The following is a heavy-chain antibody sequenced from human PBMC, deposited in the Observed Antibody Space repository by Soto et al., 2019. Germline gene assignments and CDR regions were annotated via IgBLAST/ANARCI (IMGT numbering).Heavy chain of an antibody. D-gene: IGHD6-19*01. J-gene: IGHJ5*02. Sequence: PGGSLRLSCAASGFTFSKYWMSWVRQAPGKGLEWMANIKEDGTTIYYADSVKGRFTISRDNAKNSLYLQMNSLRDEDTAVYYCAREAYSSGLNWFDPWGQGTLVTVSS. CDR3: AREAYSSGLNWFDP. CDR2: IKEDGTTI. V-gene: IGHV3-7*01. CDR1: GFTFSKYW.